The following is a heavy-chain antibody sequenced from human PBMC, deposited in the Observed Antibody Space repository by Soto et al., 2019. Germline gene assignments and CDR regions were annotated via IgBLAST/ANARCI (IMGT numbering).Heavy chain of an antibody. D-gene: IGHD3-22*01. CDR2: IYYSGST. V-gene: IGHV4-59*01. Sequence: SETLSLTCTVSGVSISSYYLSWIRQPPGKGLEWIGYIYYSGSTNYNPSLKSRGTISVDRYKNQFSLKLSSVTAADTAVDYCARVPYVSSDYQLYYFDYWGQASLVTLSS. J-gene: IGHJ4*02. CDR1: GVSISSYY. CDR3: ARVPYVSSDYQLYYFDY.